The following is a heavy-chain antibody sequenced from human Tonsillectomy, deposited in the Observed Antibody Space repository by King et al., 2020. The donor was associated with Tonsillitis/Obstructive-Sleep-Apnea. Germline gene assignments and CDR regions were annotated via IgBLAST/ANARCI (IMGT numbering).Heavy chain of an antibody. D-gene: IGHD2-2*01. CDR3: ASAHGGYCSSTSCYGVRYNWFDP. CDR1: GYTFTGYY. Sequence: QLVQSGAEVKKPGASVKVSCKASGYTFTGYYMHCVRQAPGQGLEWMGRINPNSGGTNYAQKFQGRVTMTRDTSISTAYMGLGGLRSDDTAVYYCASAHGGYCSSTSCYGVRYNWFDPWGQGTLVTVSS. J-gene: IGHJ5*02. V-gene: IGHV1-2*06. CDR2: INPNSGGT.